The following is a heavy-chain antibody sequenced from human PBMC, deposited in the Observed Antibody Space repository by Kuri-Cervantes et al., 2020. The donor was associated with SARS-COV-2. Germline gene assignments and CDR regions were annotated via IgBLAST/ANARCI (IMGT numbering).Heavy chain of an antibody. CDR3: ARGHDYGAL. CDR1: GFTFDDYA. D-gene: IGHD4-17*01. CDR2: ISWNSGSI. J-gene: IGHJ4*02. Sequence: LSLTCAASGFTFDDYAMHWVRQAPGKGLEWVSGISWNSGSIGYADSVKGRFTISRDNAKNSLYLQMNSLRAEDTAVYYCARGHDYGALWGQGTLVTVSS. V-gene: IGHV3-9*01.